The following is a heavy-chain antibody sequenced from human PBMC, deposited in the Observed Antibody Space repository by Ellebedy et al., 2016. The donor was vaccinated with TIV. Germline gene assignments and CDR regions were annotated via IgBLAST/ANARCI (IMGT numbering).Heavy chain of an antibody. V-gene: IGHV1-2*02. J-gene: IGHJ4*02. CDR1: GYTFTGYY. CDR2: INPNSGGT. Sequence: AASVKVSCKASGYTFTGYYMHWVRQAPGQGLEWMGWINPNSGGTNYAQKFQGRVTMTRDTSISTAYMELSRLRSDDTAVYYCARGELWFGESQYDYWGQGTLVTVSS. D-gene: IGHD3-10*01. CDR3: ARGELWFGESQYDY.